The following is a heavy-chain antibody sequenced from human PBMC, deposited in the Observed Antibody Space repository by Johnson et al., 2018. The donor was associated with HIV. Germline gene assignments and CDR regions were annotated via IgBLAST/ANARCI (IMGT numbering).Heavy chain of an antibody. Sequence: VQVVESGGGLVQPGRSLRLSCAASGFTFDDYGMSWVRQAPGKGLEWVSGINWNGGSTGYADSVKGRLTISRDNAKNPLYLQMNSLRAEDTALYYCARDFVAFGECTAFDIWGQGTMVTVSS. CDR3: ARDFVAFGECTAFDI. CDR1: GFTFDDYG. V-gene: IGHV3-20*04. J-gene: IGHJ3*02. CDR2: INWNGGST. D-gene: IGHD3-10*01.